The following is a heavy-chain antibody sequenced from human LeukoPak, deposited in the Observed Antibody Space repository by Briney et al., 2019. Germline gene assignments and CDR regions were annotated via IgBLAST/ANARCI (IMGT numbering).Heavy chain of an antibody. V-gene: IGHV1-2*02. J-gene: IGHJ4*02. CDR1: GYTFTDYY. D-gene: IGHD5-18*01. CDR2: INPDSGGT. Sequence: ASVKVSCKASGYTFTDYYIHWARQAPGQGLEWMGWINPDSGGTNYAQNFQGRVTLTRDTSISTAYMELSRLRSDDTAVYYCARGGPTWIQLWPYFDYWGQGTLVTVSS. CDR3: ARGGPTWIQLWPYFDY.